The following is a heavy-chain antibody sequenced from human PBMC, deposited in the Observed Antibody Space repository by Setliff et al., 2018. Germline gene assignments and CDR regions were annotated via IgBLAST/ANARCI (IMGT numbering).Heavy chain of an antibody. V-gene: IGHV4-39*07. J-gene: IGHJ4*02. Sequence: SETLSLTCTVSGGSISSSSYYWGWIRQPPGKGLEWIGSTYYSGSTYYNPSLKSRVTISVDTCKNQFSLKLSSVTAADTAVYYCARARYSGYVDYWGQGTLVTVSS. D-gene: IGHD5-12*01. CDR3: ARARYSGYVDY. CDR2: TYYSGST. CDR1: GGSISSSSYY.